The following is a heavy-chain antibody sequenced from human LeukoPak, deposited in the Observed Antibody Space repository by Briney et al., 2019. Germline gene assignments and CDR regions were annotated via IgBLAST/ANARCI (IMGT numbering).Heavy chain of an antibody. CDR3: AREAYYYDSSGYLIDY. CDR1: GFTFSSYW. CDR2: IKQDGSEK. V-gene: IGHV3-7*01. D-gene: IGHD3-22*01. J-gene: IGHJ4*02. Sequence: GGSLRLSCAASGFTFSSYWMSWVRQAPGKGLEWVANIKQDGSEKYYVDSVKGRFTISRDNAKNSLYLQMNSLRAEDTAVYYCAREAYYYDSSGYLIDYWGQGTLLTVSS.